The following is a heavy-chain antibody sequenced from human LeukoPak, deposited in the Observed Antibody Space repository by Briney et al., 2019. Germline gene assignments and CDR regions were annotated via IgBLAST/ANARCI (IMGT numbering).Heavy chain of an antibody. CDR3: ARVGRSGWTVDY. V-gene: IGHV3-48*04. Sequence: GGSLRLSCAASGFDFSTYSIDWVRQAPGQGLEWVSYISSSSSNIYHADSVKGRFTISRDNAKNSLHLQMNSLRAEDTAVYYCARVGRSGWTVDYWGQGTLVTVSS. CDR1: GFDFSTYS. D-gene: IGHD6-19*01. J-gene: IGHJ4*02. CDR2: ISSSSSNI.